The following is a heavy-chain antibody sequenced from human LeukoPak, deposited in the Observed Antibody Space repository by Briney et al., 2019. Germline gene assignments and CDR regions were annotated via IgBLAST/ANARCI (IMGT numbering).Heavy chain of an antibody. V-gene: IGHV5-51*01. CDR2: IYPGDSDT. J-gene: IGHJ4*02. CDR3: ATVGYYYDSSGLLFDY. CDR1: GYSFTSYW. D-gene: IGHD3-22*01. Sequence: GESLKISCKGSGYSFTSYWIGWVRQMPGKGLEWMGIIYPGDSDTRYSPSFQGQVTISADKSISTAYLQRSSLKASDTAMYYCATVGYYYDSSGLLFDYWGQGTLVTVSS.